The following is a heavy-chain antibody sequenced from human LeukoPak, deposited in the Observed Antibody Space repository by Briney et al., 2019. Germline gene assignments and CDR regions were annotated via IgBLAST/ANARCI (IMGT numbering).Heavy chain of an antibody. Sequence: ASVKVPCKASGGTFSSYAISWVRQAPGQGLEWMGGIIPIFGTANYAQKFQGRVTITADESTSTAYMELSSLRSEDTAVYYCARDSNLGYCSSTSCFKRPRERFDPWGQGTLVTVSS. CDR3: ARDSNLGYCSSTSCFKRPRERFDP. D-gene: IGHD2-2*01. J-gene: IGHJ5*02. CDR1: GGTFSSYA. V-gene: IGHV1-69*13. CDR2: IIPIFGTA.